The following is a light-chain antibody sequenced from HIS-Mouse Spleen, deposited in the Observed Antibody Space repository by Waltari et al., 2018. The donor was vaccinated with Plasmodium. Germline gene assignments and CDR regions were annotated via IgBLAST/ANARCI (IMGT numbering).Light chain of an antibody. Sequence: SYVLTQPPSVSVAPGQTARITCGGNNIGSKSVHWYQQKPGQAPVLVVYDDSDRPSWIPGRFSGSNSGNTATLTSSRVEAVDEADYYCQVWDSSSDHPVFGGGTKLTVL. CDR1: NIGSKS. CDR3: QVWDSSSDHPV. J-gene: IGLJ2*01. CDR2: DDS. V-gene: IGLV3-21*02.